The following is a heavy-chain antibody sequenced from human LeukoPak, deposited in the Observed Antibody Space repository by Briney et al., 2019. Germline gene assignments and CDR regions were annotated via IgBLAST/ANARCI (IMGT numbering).Heavy chain of an antibody. CDR2: INPSGGDT. Sequence: ASVKVSCKASGYTFTSYYMHWVRQAPGQGLEWMGIINPSGGDTSYAQKFQGRLTMTRDTSTNTVYVELISLRSEDTAVYYCAREVMDNLRFDYWGQGTLVTVSS. D-gene: IGHD1-14*01. CDR3: AREVMDNLRFDY. J-gene: IGHJ4*02. CDR1: GYTFTSYY. V-gene: IGHV1-46*01.